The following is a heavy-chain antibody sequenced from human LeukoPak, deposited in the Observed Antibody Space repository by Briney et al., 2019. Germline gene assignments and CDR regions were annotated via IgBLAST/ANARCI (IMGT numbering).Heavy chain of an antibody. J-gene: IGHJ6*02. V-gene: IGHV3-9*01. Sequence: PGRSLRLSYAASGFTFDDYAMHWVRHAPAKGLEWVSGISWNSGGVGYAESVKGRFTISRDNAKNSLYLQMNSLRAEDTALYYCAGIAAPNTDNYYSSYGMDVGGQGTTVTVSS. CDR3: AGIAAPNTDNYYSSYGMDV. CDR2: ISWNSGGV. D-gene: IGHD6-13*01. CDR1: GFTFDDYA.